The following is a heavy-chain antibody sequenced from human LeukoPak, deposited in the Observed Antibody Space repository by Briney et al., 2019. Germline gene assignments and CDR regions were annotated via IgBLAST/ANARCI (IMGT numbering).Heavy chain of an antibody. CDR2: ISVYNGNT. J-gene: IGHJ4*02. V-gene: IGHV1-18*01. CDR1: GYTWANFG. D-gene: IGHD2-2*02. CDR3: ARTCSSSSCYMVH. Sequence: ASVEVFCKASGYTWANFGMTWVRQAPGQGLEWMGWISVYNGNTNYAQNLQGRVTLTTDTSTSTAYMELRSLRSDDTALYYCARTCSSSSCYMVHWGQGTLVTVSS.